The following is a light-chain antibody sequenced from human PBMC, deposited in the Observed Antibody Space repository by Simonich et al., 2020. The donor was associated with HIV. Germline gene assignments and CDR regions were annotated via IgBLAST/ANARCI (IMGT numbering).Light chain of an antibody. CDR3: QQYLSIPRT. CDR2: LAS. J-gene: IGKJ1*01. CDR1: QSVLYSPNNKNY. Sequence: DIVMTQSPASLAVSLGERATINCKSSQSVLYSPNNKNYLGWYQQKPGMPPKLLIYLASTLESGVPDRFSGSGSGTDFTLTITNLQAEDVAVYYCQQYLSIPRTFGQGTKVEIK. V-gene: IGKV4-1*01.